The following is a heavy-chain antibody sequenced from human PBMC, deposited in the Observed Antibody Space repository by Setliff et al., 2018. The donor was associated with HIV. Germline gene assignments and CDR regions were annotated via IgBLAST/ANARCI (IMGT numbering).Heavy chain of an antibody. J-gene: IGHJ3*02. V-gene: IGHV1-69*06. CDR3: ASRQYRDFWTLTEDAFDI. Sequence: GASVKVSCKASGDTFSSYSVIWVRQAPGQGLEWMGRITPILGTTDYAQNFQDRVTLTADRSTKTVYIELSSLRSEDTAIYFCASRQYRDFWTLTEDAFDIWGQGTSVTVSS. D-gene: IGHD3-3*01. CDR1: GDTFSSYS. CDR2: ITPILGTT.